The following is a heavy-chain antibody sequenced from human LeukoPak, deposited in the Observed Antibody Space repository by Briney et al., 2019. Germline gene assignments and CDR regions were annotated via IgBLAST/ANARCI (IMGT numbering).Heavy chain of an antibody. CDR2: ISYDGSNK. D-gene: IGHD3-22*01. CDR3: ARIPGPKYYDTSGDDAFDI. Sequence: PGRSLRLSCAASGFSFSNYVMHWVRQAPGKGLDWVAVISYDGSNKYYADSVKGRITISRDNSKYTLFLQMNSLRPEDTAVYYCARIPGPKYYDTSGDDAFDIWGQGTMVTVSS. V-gene: IGHV3-30-3*01. CDR1: GFSFSNYV. J-gene: IGHJ3*02.